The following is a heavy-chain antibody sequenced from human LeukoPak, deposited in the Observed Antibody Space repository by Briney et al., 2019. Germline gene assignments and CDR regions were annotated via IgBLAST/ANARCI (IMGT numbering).Heavy chain of an antibody. V-gene: IGHV1-2*02. CDR2: IKPNSGGT. CDR1: VYTFTGYY. CDR3: ARTTYSSGWFDY. Sequence: SVNVSCKSSVYTFTGYYMHGLRQPPGQGREWMGWIKPNSGGTNYAQKFQGRVTMTRDTSISTAYMELSRLRSDDTAVYYCARTTYSSGWFDYWGQGTLVTVSS. J-gene: IGHJ5*01. D-gene: IGHD6-19*01.